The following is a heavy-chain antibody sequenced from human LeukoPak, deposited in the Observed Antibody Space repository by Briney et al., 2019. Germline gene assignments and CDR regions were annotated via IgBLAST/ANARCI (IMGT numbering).Heavy chain of an antibody. CDR1: DGSISSYN. CDR2: IYTSGST. V-gene: IGHV4-4*07. D-gene: IGHD2-2*01. J-gene: IGHJ6*03. Sequence: SETLSLTCTVSDGSISSYNGSWLRQPAGKGLEWVGRIYTSGSTNYNPSLKSRVTMSVDTSENQFSLKLSSVTAADTAVYYCAREAPDIVVVPAAIVGPPSYYYYMDVWGKGTTVTVSS. CDR3: AREAPDIVVVPAAIVGPPSYYYYMDV.